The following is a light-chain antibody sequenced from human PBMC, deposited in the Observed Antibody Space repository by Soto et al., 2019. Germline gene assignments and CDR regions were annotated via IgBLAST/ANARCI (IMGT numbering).Light chain of an antibody. V-gene: IGKV4-1*01. CDR1: QSVLYTSNNKNY. Sequence: DIVMTQSPDSLAVSLGERATINCKSSQSVLYTSNNKNYLAWYQQKPGQPPKLLIYWASIRESGVPDRFSGSGSATDFTLTIRSLQAEDVAVYYCQQYYSTPFTFGPGTRVDIK. J-gene: IGKJ3*01. CDR3: QQYYSTPFT. CDR2: WAS.